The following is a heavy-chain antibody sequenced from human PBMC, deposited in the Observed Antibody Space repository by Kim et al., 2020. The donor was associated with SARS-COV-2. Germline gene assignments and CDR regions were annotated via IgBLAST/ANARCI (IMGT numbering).Heavy chain of an antibody. CDR3: ASWDLGLKDCGGDCPNVDY. CDR2: ISYDGSNK. Sequence: GGSLRLSCAASGFTFSSYAMHWVRQAPGKGLEWVAVISYDGSNKYYADSVKGRFTISRDNSKNTLYLQMNSLRAEDTAVYYCASWDLGLKDCGGDCPNVDYWGQGTLVTVSS. D-gene: IGHD2-21*01. V-gene: IGHV3-30-3*01. CDR1: GFTFSSYA. J-gene: IGHJ4*02.